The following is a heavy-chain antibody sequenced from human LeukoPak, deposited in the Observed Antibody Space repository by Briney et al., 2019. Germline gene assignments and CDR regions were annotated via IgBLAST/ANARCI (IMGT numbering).Heavy chain of an antibody. Sequence: GGSLRLSCAASGFTFSSYGMHWVRQAPGKGLEWVAFIRYDGSNKYYADSVKGRFTISRDKPKNTLYLQMNSLRAEGTAVYYCAREHTAMDDYWGQGTLVTVSS. CDR2: IRYDGSNK. D-gene: IGHD5-18*01. CDR3: AREHTAMDDY. CDR1: GFTFSSYG. J-gene: IGHJ4*02. V-gene: IGHV3-30*02.